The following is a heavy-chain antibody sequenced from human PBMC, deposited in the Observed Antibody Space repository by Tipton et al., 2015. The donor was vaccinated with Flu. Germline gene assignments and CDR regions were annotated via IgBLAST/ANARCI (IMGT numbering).Heavy chain of an antibody. Sequence: SLRLSCAASGFTFSDYYMSWIRQAPGKGLEWVSYISSSGSTIYYADSVKGRFTISRDNAKSSLYLQMNSLRAEDTAVYYCARAYGELLFHFDYWGQGTLVTVSS. J-gene: IGHJ4*02. D-gene: IGHD1-26*01. V-gene: IGHV3-11*01. CDR2: ISSSGSTI. CDR3: ARAYGELLFHFDY. CDR1: GFTFSDYY.